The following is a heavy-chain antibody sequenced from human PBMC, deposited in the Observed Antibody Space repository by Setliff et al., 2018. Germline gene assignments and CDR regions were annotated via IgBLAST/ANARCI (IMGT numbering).Heavy chain of an antibody. V-gene: IGHV3-33*08. CDR2: IWDDGGNK. Sequence: LRLSCAASGFTFSTYRMHWVRQAPGKGLGWVAVIWDDGGNKYHADSVKGRFTISRDNSKNTLYLQMNSLRPEDTAVYYCARTCSGSGCYAGLESWGQGTPVTVSS. CDR1: GFTFSTYR. J-gene: IGHJ4*02. CDR3: ARTCSGSGCYAGLES. D-gene: IGHD2-15*01.